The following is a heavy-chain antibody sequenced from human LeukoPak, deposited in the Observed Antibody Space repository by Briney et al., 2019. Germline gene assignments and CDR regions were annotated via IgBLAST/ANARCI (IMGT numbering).Heavy chain of an antibody. J-gene: IGHJ3*02. CDR1: GFSLSTSGVG. Sequence: SGPTLVKPTQTLTLTCTFSGFSLSTSGVGVGWIRQPPGKALEWLALIYWDDDKRYSPSLKSRLTITKDTSKNQVVLTMTNMDPVDTATYYCAHRLVTMIEVADAFDIWGQGTMVTVSS. CDR3: AHRLVTMIEVADAFDI. CDR2: IYWDDDK. D-gene: IGHD3-22*01. V-gene: IGHV2-5*02.